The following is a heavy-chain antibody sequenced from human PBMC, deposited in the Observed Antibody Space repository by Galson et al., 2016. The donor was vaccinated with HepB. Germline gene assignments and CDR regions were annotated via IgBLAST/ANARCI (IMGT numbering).Heavy chain of an antibody. D-gene: IGHD3-9*01. CDR1: GYTFTDYY. CDR2: INPGGGGS. Sequence: SVKVSCKASGYTFTDYYIHWVRQAPGQGLDWMGWINPGGGGSSSAQKFQGRVSLTWDTSIRTAYMDLSRLTSDDTAVYYCAKEVSAYYDLLTPYAAFDYWGQGTLVTVSS. V-gene: IGHV1-2*02. J-gene: IGHJ4*02. CDR3: AKEVSAYYDLLTPYAAFDY.